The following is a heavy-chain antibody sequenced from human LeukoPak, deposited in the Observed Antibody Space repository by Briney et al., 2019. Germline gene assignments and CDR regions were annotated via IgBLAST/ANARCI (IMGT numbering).Heavy chain of an antibody. CDR1: GGSISSGSYY. V-gene: IGHV4-61*02. CDR2: IYTSGST. Sequence: SETLSLTCTVSGGSISSGSYYWSWIRQPAGKGLEWIGRIYTSGSTNYNPSLKSRVTISVDTSKNQFSLKLSSVTAADTAVYYCARDRVGATKNWFDPWGQGTLVTVSS. D-gene: IGHD1-26*01. J-gene: IGHJ5*02. CDR3: ARDRVGATKNWFDP.